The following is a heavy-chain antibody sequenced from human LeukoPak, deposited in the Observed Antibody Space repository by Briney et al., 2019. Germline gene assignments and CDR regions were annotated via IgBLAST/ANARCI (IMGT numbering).Heavy chain of an antibody. J-gene: IGHJ6*03. Sequence: SVKVSCKASGGTFSSYAISWVRQAPGQGLEWMGGIIPIFGTANYAQKLQGRVTMTTDTSTSTAYMELRSLRSDDTAVYYCTRRRVTGGSYYYPDYNYYMDVWGKGTTVTVSS. D-gene: IGHD1-26*01. CDR2: IIPIFGTA. CDR1: GGTFSSYA. CDR3: TRRRVTGGSYYYPDYNYYMDV. V-gene: IGHV1-69*05.